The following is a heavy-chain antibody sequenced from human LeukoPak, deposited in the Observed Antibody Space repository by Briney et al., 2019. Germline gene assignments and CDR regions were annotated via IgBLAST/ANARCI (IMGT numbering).Heavy chain of an antibody. D-gene: IGHD3-9*01. J-gene: IGHJ6*03. Sequence: GGSLRLSCAASGFTFDDYGMSWVRQAPGKGLEWVSGINWNGGSTGYADSVKGRFTISRDNAKNSLYLQMNSLRAEDTALYYCARDLSYGANYDILTGYSTSYYYYYMDVWGKGTTVTVSS. V-gene: IGHV3-20*04. CDR1: GFTFDDYG. CDR2: INWNGGST. CDR3: ARDLSYGANYDILTGYSTSYYYYYMDV.